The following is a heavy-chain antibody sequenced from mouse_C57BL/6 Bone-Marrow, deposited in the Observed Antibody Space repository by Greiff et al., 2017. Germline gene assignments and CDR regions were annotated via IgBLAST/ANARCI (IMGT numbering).Heavy chain of an antibody. J-gene: IGHJ1*03. CDR1: GYTFTSYW. V-gene: IGHV1-69*01. CDR3: ARADYYYGSSYFYWYFDV. D-gene: IGHD1-1*01. Sequence: QVQLQQPGAELVMPGASVKLSCKASGYTFTSYWMHWVKQRPGQGLEWIGEIDPSASYTNYNQKFKGKSTLTVDKSSSTAYMQLSSLTSEYSAVYYCARADYYYGSSYFYWYFDVWGTGTTVTVSS. CDR2: IDPSASYT.